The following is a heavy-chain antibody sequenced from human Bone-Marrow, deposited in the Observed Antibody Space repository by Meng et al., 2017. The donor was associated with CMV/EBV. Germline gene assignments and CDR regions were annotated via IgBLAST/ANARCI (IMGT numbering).Heavy chain of an antibody. CDR3: ARGGSSTYYYYYGMDV. V-gene: IGHV3-30*19. D-gene: IGHD6-13*01. CDR2: ISYDGSNK. CDR1: GVTFSSYG. Sequence: GESLKISCAASGVTFSSYGMHWVRQAPGKGLEWVAVISYDGSNKYYADSVKGRFTISRDNSKNTLYLQMNSLRAEDTAVYYCARGGSSTYYYYYGMDVWGQGTTVTVSS. J-gene: IGHJ6*02.